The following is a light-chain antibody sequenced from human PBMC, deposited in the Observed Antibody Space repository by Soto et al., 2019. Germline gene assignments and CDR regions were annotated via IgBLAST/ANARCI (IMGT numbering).Light chain of an antibody. CDR3: QQYENWPTWT. CDR1: QSVSTN. J-gene: IGKJ1*01. V-gene: IGKV3-15*01. CDR2: GAS. Sequence: EVEMTQSPATLSVSPGGRATLSCRASQSVSTNVAWYQQKPGQAPRLLIYGASTRATGIPARFSGSGSGTEFTLTIGSLLSEDFAVYYCQQYENWPTWTFGQGTKVDIK.